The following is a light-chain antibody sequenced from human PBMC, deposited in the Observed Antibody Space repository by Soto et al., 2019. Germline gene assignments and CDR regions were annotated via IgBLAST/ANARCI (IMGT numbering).Light chain of an antibody. J-gene: IGLJ1*01. CDR2: EVS. CDR3: CSYAGSYPFV. Sequence: QSVLTQPASVSGSPGQSITISCTGSTSDVGAYNYVSWYKHHPGQAPQLMIYEVSNRPSGVSNRFSGSKSGNTASLTISGLQADDEGDYYCCSYAGSYPFVFGTGTKVTVL. CDR1: TSDVGAYNY. V-gene: IGLV2-14*01.